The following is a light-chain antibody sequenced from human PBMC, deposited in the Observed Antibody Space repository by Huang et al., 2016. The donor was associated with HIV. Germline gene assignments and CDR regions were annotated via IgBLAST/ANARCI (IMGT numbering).Light chain of an antibody. Sequence: DIQMTQSPSSVSASVGDRVTITCRASQDISNWLAWDQQKPGKAPKLMSSAASSLQSGVPSRFSGSGSGTDFTRTISSLQPEDFATYCCQQANSFPFTFGPGTKVDIK. V-gene: IGKV1-12*01. CDR1: QDISNW. J-gene: IGKJ3*01. CDR2: AAS. CDR3: QQANSFPFT.